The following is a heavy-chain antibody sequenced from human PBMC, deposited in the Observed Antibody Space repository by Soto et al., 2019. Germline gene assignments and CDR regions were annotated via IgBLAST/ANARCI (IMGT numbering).Heavy chain of an antibody. V-gene: IGHV3-23*01. CDR3: AKNPTYYYGSGSYSYFDY. D-gene: IGHD3-10*01. Sequence: EVQLLESGGGLVQPGGSLRLSCAASGFTFSSYAMSWVRQAPGKGLEWVSAISGSGGSTYYADSVKGRFTISRDNSKNPLYLQMNSLRAEDTAVYYCAKNPTYYYGSGSYSYFDYWGQGTLVTVSS. CDR1: GFTFSSYA. CDR2: ISGSGGST. J-gene: IGHJ4*02.